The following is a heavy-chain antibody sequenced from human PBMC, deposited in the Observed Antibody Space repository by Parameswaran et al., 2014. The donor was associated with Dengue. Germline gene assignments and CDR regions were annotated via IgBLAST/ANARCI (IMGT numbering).Heavy chain of an antibody. V-gene: IGHV1-2*02. D-gene: IGHD1-26*01. J-gene: IGHJ6*02. CDR2: INPNSGGT. CDR3: ARTTHSGSAYYYYGMDV. Sequence: WVRQAPGQGLEWMGWINPNSGGTNYAQKFQGRVTMTRDTSISTAYMELSRLRSDDTAVYYCARTTHSGSAYYYYGMDVWGQGTTVTVSS.